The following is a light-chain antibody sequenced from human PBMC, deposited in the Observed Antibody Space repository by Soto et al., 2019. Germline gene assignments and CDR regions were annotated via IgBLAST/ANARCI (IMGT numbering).Light chain of an antibody. CDR1: QSLLHSDGKTY. CDR3: KQTRQLPWT. Sequence: DIMMTQTPLSLSVTPGQPASISCRSSQSLLHSDGKTYFYWDLQKPGQPPQLLIYEVSNRFSGVPDRLSGGGSGTDFTLKISRVEAEDVGVYYCKQTRQLPWTFGQGPKVEIK. J-gene: IGKJ1*01. CDR2: EVS. V-gene: IGKV2D-29*01.